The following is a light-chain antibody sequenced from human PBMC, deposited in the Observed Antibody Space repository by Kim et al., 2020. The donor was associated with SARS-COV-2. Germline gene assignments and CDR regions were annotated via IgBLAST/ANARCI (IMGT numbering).Light chain of an antibody. CDR2: GAS. CDR3: QQYGILPIT. V-gene: IGKV3-20*01. J-gene: IGKJ5*01. Sequence: EIVLKQSPGTLSLSPGERATLSCRASQSVSTNYLAWYQQKPGQAPRLLVYGASSRATGVPDRFSGGGSGTDFTLTISRLEPEDFVVYYCQQYGILPITFGQGTRLEIK. CDR1: QSVSTNY.